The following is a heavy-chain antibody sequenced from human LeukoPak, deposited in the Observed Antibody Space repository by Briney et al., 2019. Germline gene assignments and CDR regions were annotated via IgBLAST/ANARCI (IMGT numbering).Heavy chain of an antibody. Sequence: SETLSLTCSVSGRSVSSSSYYWGWIRQPPGKGLEWMGTVYYSGTTYSNPSLKSRVTVSVDTSKNQFSLKLRSVTAADTAVYYCAKQSYGDHEYHYYMDVWGKGTTVIVSS. CDR2: VYYSGTT. D-gene: IGHD4-17*01. V-gene: IGHV4-39*01. CDR1: GRSVSSSSYY. J-gene: IGHJ6*03. CDR3: AKQSYGDHEYHYYMDV.